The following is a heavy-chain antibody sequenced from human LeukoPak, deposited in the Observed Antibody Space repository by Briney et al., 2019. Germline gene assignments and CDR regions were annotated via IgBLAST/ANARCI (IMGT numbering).Heavy chain of an antibody. Sequence: GGSLRLSCTASGFTFSSYWMSWVRQAPGKGLEWVANIRKDGSEKYYVDSVKDRFTISRDNAKTSLYLQMNSLRAEDTAVYYCAKVFHPPGGDYQYYFDYWGQGTLVTVSS. D-gene: IGHD4-17*01. CDR2: IRKDGSEK. CDR3: AKVFHPPGGDYQYYFDY. J-gene: IGHJ4*02. CDR1: GFTFSSYW. V-gene: IGHV3-7*01.